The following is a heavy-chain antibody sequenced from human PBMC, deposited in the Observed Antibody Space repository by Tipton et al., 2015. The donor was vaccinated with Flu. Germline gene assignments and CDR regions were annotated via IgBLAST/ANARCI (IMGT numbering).Heavy chain of an antibody. CDR3: ARQIGGGSSY. J-gene: IGHJ4*02. V-gene: IGHV3-7*01. CDR1: GFSINTYW. Sequence: CAASGFSINTYWMTWVRQAPGKGLEWVGNIKEDGSQKYYADSVKGRFTISRDDAKNSVFLQMNSLRVEDTGVYYCARQIGGGSSYWGQGTLVTVSS. CDR2: IKEDGSQK. D-gene: IGHD4-23*01.